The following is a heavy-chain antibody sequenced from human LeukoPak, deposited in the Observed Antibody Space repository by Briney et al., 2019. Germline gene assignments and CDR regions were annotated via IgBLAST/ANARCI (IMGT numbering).Heavy chain of an antibody. J-gene: IGHJ3*02. V-gene: IGHV3-30*04. CDR3: ARSHDRRHAFDI. D-gene: IGHD3-22*01. Sequence: PGGSLRLSCAAAGFTFSKFAMHWVRQAPGKGLEWVAVVSYDGSYKYYADSVKGRFTISRDNSKNTLYLQMNSLRAEDTAVYYCARSHDRRHAFDIWGQGTMVTVSS. CDR1: GFTFSKFA. CDR2: VSYDGSYK.